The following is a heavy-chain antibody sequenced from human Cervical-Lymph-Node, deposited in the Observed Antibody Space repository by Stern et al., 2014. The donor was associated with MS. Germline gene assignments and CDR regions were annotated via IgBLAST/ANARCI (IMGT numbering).Heavy chain of an antibody. J-gene: IGHJ4*02. CDR1: GFSLFTRGVG. V-gene: IGHV2-5*02. D-gene: IGHD2-2*01. CDR2: IYWDDDK. Sequence: QITLKESGPTLVKPTQTLTLTCTFSGFSLFTRGVGVGWIRQPPGKALEWLALIYWDDDKRYNPSLRTRLTITKDASRNQVVLTMTNVDPVDTATYYCAHSVVIPTGVFDSWGQGTLVTVSS. CDR3: AHSVVIPTGVFDS.